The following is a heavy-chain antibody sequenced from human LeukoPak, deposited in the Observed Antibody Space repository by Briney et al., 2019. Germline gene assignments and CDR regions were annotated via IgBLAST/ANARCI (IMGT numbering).Heavy chain of an antibody. V-gene: IGHV3-69-1*01. CDR2: FGISGTI. CDR1: GFAVNAYD. J-gene: IGHJ4*02. D-gene: IGHD5/OR15-5a*01. CDR3: AGYGVYPY. Sequence: GGSLRLSCAASGFAVNAYDMHWVRQAPGEGPQWIAYFGISGTIYYADSVRGRFTISRDSAKNSLYLQMNGLRVDDTAIYYCAGYGVYPYWGQGTPVTVSS.